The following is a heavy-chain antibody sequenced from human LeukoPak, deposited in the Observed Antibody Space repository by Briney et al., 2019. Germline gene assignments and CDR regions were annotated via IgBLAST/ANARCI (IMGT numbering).Heavy chain of an antibody. D-gene: IGHD3-22*01. CDR1: GYTFTSYD. V-gene: IGHV1-8*03. Sequence: ASVKVSCKASGYTFTSYDINWVRQATGQGLEWMGWMNPNSGNTGYAQKFQGRVTITRNTSISTAYMELSSLRSEDTAVYYCARDKYDSTWFFDQWGQGTLVTVTS. CDR2: MNPNSGNT. CDR3: ARDKYDSTWFFDQ. J-gene: IGHJ4*02.